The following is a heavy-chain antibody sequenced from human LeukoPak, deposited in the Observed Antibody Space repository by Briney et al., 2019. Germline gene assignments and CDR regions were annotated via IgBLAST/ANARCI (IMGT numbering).Heavy chain of an antibody. Sequence: PSETLSLTCTVSGYSITSGYYWGWIRQPPGKGLEWIGSIYHSGSTYYDPSLKSRITISVDTSKNQFSLKLNSLTAADTAVYYCARDKYSTSSGTSSEFDYWGQGTLVTVSS. J-gene: IGHJ4*02. CDR1: GYSITSGYY. D-gene: IGHD6-6*01. CDR2: IYHSGST. CDR3: ARDKYSTSSGTSSEFDY. V-gene: IGHV4-38-2*02.